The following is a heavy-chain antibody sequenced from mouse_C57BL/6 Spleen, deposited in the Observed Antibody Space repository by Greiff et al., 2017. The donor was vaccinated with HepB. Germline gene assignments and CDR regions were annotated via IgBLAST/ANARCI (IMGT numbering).Heavy chain of an antibody. CDR1: GYAFSSSW. CDR2: IYPGDGDT. D-gene: IGHD3-2*02. Sequence: VQLQQSGPELVKPGASVKISCKASGYAFSSSWMNWVKQRPGKGLEWIGRIYPGDGDTNYNGKFKGKATLTADKSSSTAYMQLSSLTSEDSAVYFCASRELRPYYYAMDYWGQGTSVTVSS. V-gene: IGHV1-82*01. J-gene: IGHJ4*01. CDR3: ASRELRPYYYAMDY.